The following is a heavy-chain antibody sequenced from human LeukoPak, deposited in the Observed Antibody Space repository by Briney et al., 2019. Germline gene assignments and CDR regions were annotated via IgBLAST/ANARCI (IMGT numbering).Heavy chain of an antibody. D-gene: IGHD2-15*01. CDR1: GDSISGYY. CDR2: IYYSGST. CDR3: ARVTLVADANYYGMDV. J-gene: IGHJ6*04. Sequence: SETPSLTCTVSGDSISGYYWSWIRQPPGKGLECIGHIYYSGSTAYNPSLKSRVTISVDTSRNQFSLRLSSVTAADTAVYYCARVTLVADANYYGMDVWGKGTTVTVSS. V-gene: IGHV4-59*13.